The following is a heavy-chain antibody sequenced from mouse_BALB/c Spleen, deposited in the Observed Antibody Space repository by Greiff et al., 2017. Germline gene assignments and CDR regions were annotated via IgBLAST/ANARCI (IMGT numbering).Heavy chain of an antibody. CDR2: IDPANGNT. CDR1: GFNIKDTY. J-gene: IGHJ4*01. Sequence: EVKLMESGAELVKPGASVKLSCTASGFNIKDTYMHWVKQRPEQGLEWIGRIDPANGNTKYDPKFQGKATITADTSSNTAYLQLSSLTSEDTAVYYCARSTMITAKAMDYWGQGTSVTVSS. V-gene: IGHV14-3*02. D-gene: IGHD2-4*01. CDR3: ARSTMITAKAMDY.